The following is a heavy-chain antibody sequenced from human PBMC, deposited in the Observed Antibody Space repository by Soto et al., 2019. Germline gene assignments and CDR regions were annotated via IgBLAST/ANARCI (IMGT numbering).Heavy chain of an antibody. J-gene: IGHJ6*02. CDR1: GFTFSGSA. CDR2: IRRKANSYAT. V-gene: IGHV3-73*02. CDR3: TRQDRKPYYYGMDV. Sequence: EVQLVESGGGLVQPGGSLKLSCAASGFTFSGSAMHWVRQASGKGLEWVGRIRRKANSYATAYAASVKGRFTISRDDSKNTAYLQMNSLKTEDTAVYYCTRQDRKPYYYGMDVWGQGTTVTVSS.